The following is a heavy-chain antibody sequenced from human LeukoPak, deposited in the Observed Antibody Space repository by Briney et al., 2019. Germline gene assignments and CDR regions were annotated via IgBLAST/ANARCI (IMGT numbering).Heavy chain of an antibody. D-gene: IGHD5-18*01. CDR3: ATDLDTAMQY. CDR2: IWYDGSDK. CDR1: GFTFSSYG. V-gene: IGHV3-33*01. Sequence: GGSLMLLCVASGFTFSSYGMHWFRQAPGKGLEWVAVIWYDGSDKYYADSVKGRFTISRDNSKNTLYLQMNSLGAEDTAVYYCATDLDTAMQYWGQGTLVTVSS. J-gene: IGHJ4*02.